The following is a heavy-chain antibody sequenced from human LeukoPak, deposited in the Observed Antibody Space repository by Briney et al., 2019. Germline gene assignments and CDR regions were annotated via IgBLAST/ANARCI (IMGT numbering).Heavy chain of an antibody. CDR2: ISDNGGET. CDR3: ARERSGAYPEH. Sequence: GGSLRLSCAASGFTFTDYAMSWVRQAPEKGLEWISTISDNGGETYYADSVKGRFAISRDNSKNTLFLQMNSLRAEDSAVYYCARERSGAYPEHWGQGTLVTVSS. CDR1: GFTFTDYA. J-gene: IGHJ1*01. D-gene: IGHD7-27*01. V-gene: IGHV3-23*01.